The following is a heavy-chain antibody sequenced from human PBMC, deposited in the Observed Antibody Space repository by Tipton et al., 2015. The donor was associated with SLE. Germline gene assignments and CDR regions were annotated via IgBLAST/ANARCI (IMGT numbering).Heavy chain of an antibody. CDR1: GYSISSGYY. D-gene: IGHD3-16*01. J-gene: IGHJ3*02. CDR2: IYHSGST. V-gene: IGHV4-38-2*01. Sequence: GLVKPSGTLSLICAFSGYSISSGYYWGWIRQPPGKGLEWIGSIYHSGSTYYNPSLKSRVTISVDTSKKQFSLKLSSVTAADTAVYYCARRGGGPRVGAFDIWGQGTMVTVSS. CDR3: ARRGGGPRVGAFDI.